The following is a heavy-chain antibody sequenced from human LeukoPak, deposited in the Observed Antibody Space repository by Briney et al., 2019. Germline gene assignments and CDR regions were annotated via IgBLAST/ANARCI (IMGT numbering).Heavy chain of an antibody. J-gene: IGHJ3*02. V-gene: IGHV3-21*01. D-gene: IGHD4-17*01. CDR3: ARDPYGDYDAFDI. CDR1: GFTFSSYS. CDR2: ISSSSSYI. Sequence: GGSLRLSCAASGFTFSSYSMNWVRQAPGKGLEWVSSISSSSSYIYYADSVKGRFTISRDNAKNSLYLQMNSLRAEDTAVYYCARDPYGDYDAFDIWGQGTMVTVS.